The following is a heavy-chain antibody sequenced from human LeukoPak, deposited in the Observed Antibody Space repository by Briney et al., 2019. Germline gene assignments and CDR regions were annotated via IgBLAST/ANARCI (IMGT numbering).Heavy chain of an antibody. V-gene: IGHV3-33*01. Sequence: PGGSLRLSCAASGFTFRTYGMHWVRQAPGKGLEWVAVIWYDGSNKYYADSVKGRFTISRDNSKNTLFLQMDSLRAEDTAVYYCARDNYSVDYWGQGTLVTVSS. CDR3: ARDNYSVDY. CDR1: GFTFRTYG. D-gene: IGHD4-11*01. CDR2: IWYDGSNK. J-gene: IGHJ4*02.